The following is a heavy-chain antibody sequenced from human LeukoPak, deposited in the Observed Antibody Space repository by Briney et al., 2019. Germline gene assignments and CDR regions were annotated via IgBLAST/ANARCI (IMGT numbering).Heavy chain of an antibody. CDR1: GFTFGTYA. CDR3: AREDGYCSGGNCYSYFDS. J-gene: IGHJ4*02. CDR2: IKKTGSET. V-gene: IGHV3-7*01. D-gene: IGHD2-15*01. Sequence: GGSLRLSCAASGFTFGTYAMTWVRRAPGKGLEWVAYIKKTGSETYYVDSVKGRFTITRDNTRNSLFLQMYSLRAEDTAVYFCAREDGYCSGGNCYSYFDSWGQGTLVTVSS.